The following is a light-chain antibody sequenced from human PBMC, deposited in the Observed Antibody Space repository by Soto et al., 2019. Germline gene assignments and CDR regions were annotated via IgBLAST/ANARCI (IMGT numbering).Light chain of an antibody. CDR3: QKYNSAPL. Sequence: DIQMTQSPSSLSASVGDRVTITCRASQGISNYLAWYQQKPGKVPKLLIYAASTLQSGVPSRFIGSGSVTDFTLTISSLQPEDVATYYCQKYNSAPLFGPGTKVDIK. CDR1: QGISNY. V-gene: IGKV1-27*01. CDR2: AAS. J-gene: IGKJ3*01.